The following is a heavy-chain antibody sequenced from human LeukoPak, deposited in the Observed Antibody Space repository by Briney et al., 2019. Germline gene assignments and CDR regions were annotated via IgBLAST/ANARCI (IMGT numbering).Heavy chain of an antibody. D-gene: IGHD3-10*01. CDR1: GYTFTGYY. CDR3: ARVTTSSRSGSYYNGLGY. J-gene: IGHJ4*02. Sequence: VSVKVSCKASGYTFTGYYMHWVRQAPGQGLEWMGWVNPNSGGTNYAQKFQGRVTMTRDTSISTAYMELSRLRSDDTAVYYCARVTTSSRSGSYYNGLGYWGQGTLVTVSS. CDR2: VNPNSGGT. V-gene: IGHV1-2*02.